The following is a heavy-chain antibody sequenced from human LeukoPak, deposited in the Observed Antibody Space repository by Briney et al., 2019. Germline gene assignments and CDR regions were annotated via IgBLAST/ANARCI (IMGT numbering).Heavy chain of an antibody. J-gene: IGHJ2*01. CDR1: GFTFSSYW. V-gene: IGHV3-21*01. CDR2: ISSSSSYI. D-gene: IGHD4-23*01. CDR3: ARHGPNDYGGNWDWYFDL. Sequence: GGSLRLSCAASGFTFSSYWMSWVRQAPGEWLEWVSSISSSSSYIYYADSVKGRFTISRDNAKNSLYLQMNSLRAEDTAVYYCARHGPNDYGGNWDWYFDLWGRGTLVTVPS.